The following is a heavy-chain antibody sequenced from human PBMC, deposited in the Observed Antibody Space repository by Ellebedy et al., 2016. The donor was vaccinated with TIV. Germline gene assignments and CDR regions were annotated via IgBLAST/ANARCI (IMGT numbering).Heavy chain of an antibody. CDR1: GFTFSSYA. CDR2: ISGSGGST. Sequence: GESLKIPCAASGFTFSSYAMSWVRQAPGKGLEWVSAISGSGGSTYYADSVKGRFTISRDNSKNTLYLQMNSLRAEDTAVYYCAKDGAALWFGEFNWFDPWGQGTLVTVSS. CDR3: AKDGAALWFGEFNWFDP. D-gene: IGHD3-10*01. J-gene: IGHJ5*02. V-gene: IGHV3-23*01.